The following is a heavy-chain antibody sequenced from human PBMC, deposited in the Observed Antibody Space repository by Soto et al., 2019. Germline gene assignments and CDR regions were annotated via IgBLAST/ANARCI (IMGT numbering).Heavy chain of an antibody. Sequence: GALVKVSCQVSGYTLTESSMHWVRQAPGQRLEWMGGFDPEDGETIYAQKFQGRVTMTEDTSTDTAYMELSSLRSEDTAVYYCATLDHIVVVVAATQTSFDYWGQGTLVTVSS. V-gene: IGHV1-24*01. D-gene: IGHD2-15*01. CDR3: ATLDHIVVVVAATQTSFDY. CDR2: FDPEDGET. J-gene: IGHJ4*02. CDR1: GYTLTESS.